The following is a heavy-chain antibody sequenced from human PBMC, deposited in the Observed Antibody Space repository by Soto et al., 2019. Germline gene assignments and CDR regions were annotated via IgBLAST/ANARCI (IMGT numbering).Heavy chain of an antibody. Sequence: EVKLVESGGKLVQPGGSLRLSCAASGFTFSGYGMNCVRQPPGKGLEWVSYISKAASSIYYADSVKGRFTVSRDNAKGSLYLQMDSLRAEDTAVYYCARGDWSSGYWGQGTLVTVSS. CDR3: ARGDWSSGY. J-gene: IGHJ4*02. V-gene: IGHV3-48*01. D-gene: IGHD1-1*01. CDR2: ISKAASSI. CDR1: GFTFSGYG.